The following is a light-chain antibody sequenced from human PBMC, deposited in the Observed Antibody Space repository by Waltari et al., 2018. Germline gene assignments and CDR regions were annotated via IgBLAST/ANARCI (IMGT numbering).Light chain of an antibody. CDR3: SSQTLDGVVL. V-gene: IGLV2-14*03. CDR2: DVT. CDR1: GSGVGASGS. Sequence: QSALTQPASVSGSPGQSITISCTGLGSGVGASGSVSWHQHHPGKAPQVIIYDVTNRPSGVSARFSASRSANTASLTISGLQPEDEGDYFCSSQTLDGVVLFGGGTKVTVL. J-gene: IGLJ2*01.